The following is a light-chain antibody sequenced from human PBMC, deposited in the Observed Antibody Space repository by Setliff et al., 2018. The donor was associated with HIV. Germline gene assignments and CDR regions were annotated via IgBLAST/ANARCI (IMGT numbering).Light chain of an antibody. V-gene: IGLV2-23*02. CDR3: CSYASGSTFV. CDR2: EVT. J-gene: IGLJ1*01. CDR1: SSDVGGYKY. Sequence: QSALTQPASVSGSPGQSITISCTGTSSDVGGYKYVSWYQQHPGKAPKLMIYEVTRRPSGVSNRFSGSKSGNTASLTISGLQAEDEAEYYCCSYASGSTFVFGTGTKVTVL.